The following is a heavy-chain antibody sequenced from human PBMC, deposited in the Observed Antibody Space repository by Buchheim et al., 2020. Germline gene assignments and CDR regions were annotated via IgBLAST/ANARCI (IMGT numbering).Heavy chain of an antibody. CDR2: SRNKANIYTT. CDR3: VRGGRDGYSYFDY. Sequence: EVQLVESGGGLVQPGGSLRLSCAASGFTFSDHYMDWVRQAPGKGLEWVGRSRNKANIYTTEYAASVKGRFIISRDDSKNSLYLQMNGLKTEDTAVYYCVRGGRDGYSYFDYWGQGTL. V-gene: IGHV3-72*01. J-gene: IGHJ4*02. D-gene: IGHD5-24*01. CDR1: GFTFSDHY.